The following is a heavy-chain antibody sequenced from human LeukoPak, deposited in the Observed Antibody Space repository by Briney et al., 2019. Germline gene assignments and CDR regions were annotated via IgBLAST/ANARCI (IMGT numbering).Heavy chain of an antibody. CDR2: ISAYNGNT. D-gene: IGHD4-23*01. CDR3: ARDRTRFTTVVTPAGGY. CDR1: GYTFTSYG. V-gene: IGHV1-18*01. Sequence: GASVKVSCKASGYTFTSYGISWVRQAPGQGLEWMGWISAYNGNTNYAQKLQGRVTMTTDTSTSTAYMELRSLRSDDTAVYYCARDRTRFTTVVTPAGGYWGQGILVTVSS. J-gene: IGHJ4*02.